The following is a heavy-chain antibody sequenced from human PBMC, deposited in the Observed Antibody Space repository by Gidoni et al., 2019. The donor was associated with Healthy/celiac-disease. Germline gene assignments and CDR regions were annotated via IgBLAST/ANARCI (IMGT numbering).Heavy chain of an antibody. CDR3: ARGRYCGYDWDY. Sequence: EVQLVGSGGGLAKSGGTLRRACAAHGFTCRSYSMNCVRQAPGKGLEWASSISSSSSYIYYADSVKGQFTISRDNAKNSLYLQMNSLRAEDTAVYYCARGRYCGYDWDYWGQGTLVTVSS. CDR1: GFTCRSYS. J-gene: IGHJ4*02. CDR2: ISSSSSYI. D-gene: IGHD5-12*01. V-gene: IGHV3-21*01.